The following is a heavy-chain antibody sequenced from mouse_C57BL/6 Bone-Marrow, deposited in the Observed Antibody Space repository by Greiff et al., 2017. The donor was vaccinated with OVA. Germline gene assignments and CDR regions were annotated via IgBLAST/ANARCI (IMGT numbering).Heavy chain of an antibody. D-gene: IGHD1-1*01. CDR1: GFSLSTFGMG. CDR3: ARIYYYGSSYRYYFDY. CDR2: IWWDDDK. V-gene: IGHV8-8*01. J-gene: IGHJ2*01. Sequence: QVTLKESGPGILQPSQTLSLTCSFSGFSLSTFGMGVGWIRQPSGKGLEWLAHIWWDDDKYYNPALKSRLTISKDTSKNQVFLKIANVDTADTATYYCARIYYYGSSYRYYFDYWGQGTTLTVSS.